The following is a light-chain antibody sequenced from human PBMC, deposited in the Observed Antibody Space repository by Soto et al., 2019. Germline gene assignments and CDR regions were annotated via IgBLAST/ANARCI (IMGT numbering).Light chain of an antibody. CDR3: CSYAASYTLL. CDR1: SSNVGGYNY. J-gene: IGLJ2*01. Sequence: QSVLTQPRSVSASPRQSVTISCTGTSSNVGGYNYVSWYQQNPGKAPKLMIYDATKRHSGVPDRFSGSKSGNAASLTISGLQAEDEADYYCCSYAASYTLLFGGGNKRTVL. V-gene: IGLV2-11*01. CDR2: DAT.